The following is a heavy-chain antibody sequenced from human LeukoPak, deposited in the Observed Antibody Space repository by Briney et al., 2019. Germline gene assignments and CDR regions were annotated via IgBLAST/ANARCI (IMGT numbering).Heavy chain of an antibody. J-gene: IGHJ4*02. CDR1: GFTFSNYW. CDR3: ARDRPSGWYLQYYFIY. V-gene: IGHV3-7*04. CDR2: IKPDGSEK. Sequence: GGSLRLSCVVSGFTFSNYWMSWVRQAPGKGLEWVANIKPDGSEKNYVDSVKGRFTIFRDNAKNSLYPQMNSLRAEDTAVYYCARDRPSGWYLQYYFIYWGQGNLVTVSS. D-gene: IGHD6-19*01.